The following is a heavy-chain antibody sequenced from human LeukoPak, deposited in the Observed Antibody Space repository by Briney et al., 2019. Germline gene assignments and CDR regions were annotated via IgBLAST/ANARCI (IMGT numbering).Heavy chain of an antibody. CDR3: ARASGTSGSEYYFDY. V-gene: IGHV3-13*01. CDR1: GFTFSSYD. J-gene: IGHJ4*02. D-gene: IGHD1-26*01. Sequence: GGSLRLSCAASGFTFSSYDMLWVRQATGKGLEWVSAIGTAGHTYYPGSVKGRFTISRENAKNSLYLQMNSLRAGDTAVYYCARASGTSGSEYYFDYWGQGTLVTVSS. CDR2: IGTAGHT.